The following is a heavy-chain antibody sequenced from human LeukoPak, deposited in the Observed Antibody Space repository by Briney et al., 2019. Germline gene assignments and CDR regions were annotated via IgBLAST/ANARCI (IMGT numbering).Heavy chain of an antibody. CDR2: IYYSGST. CDR1: GGSISSSSYY. D-gene: IGHD3-3*01. CDR3: ARHVPTIFVGLDAFDI. J-gene: IGHJ3*02. Sequence: SSETLSLTCTVSGGSISSSSYYWGWIRQPPGKGLEWIGSIYYSGSTYYNPSLKSRVTISVDTSKNQFSLKLSSVTAADTAVYYCARHVPTIFVGLDAFDIWGQGTMVTVSP. V-gene: IGHV4-39*01.